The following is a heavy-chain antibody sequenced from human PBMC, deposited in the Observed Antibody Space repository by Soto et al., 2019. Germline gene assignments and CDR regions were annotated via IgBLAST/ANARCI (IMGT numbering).Heavy chain of an antibody. V-gene: IGHV1-18*04. D-gene: IGHD3-22*01. Sequence: GASVKVSCKASGYTFSSYGISWVRQAPGQGLEWMGWISAYNGNTKYAQKLQGRVTMTTDTSTSTAYMELRSLRSDDTAVYYCARIPYDSSSQRAFDIWGQGTMVTVSS. CDR1: GYTFSSYG. CDR3: ARIPYDSSSQRAFDI. J-gene: IGHJ3*02. CDR2: ISAYNGNT.